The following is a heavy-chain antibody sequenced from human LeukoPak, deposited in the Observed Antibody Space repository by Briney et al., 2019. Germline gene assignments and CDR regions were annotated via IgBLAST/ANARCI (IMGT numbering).Heavy chain of an antibody. V-gene: IGHV1-18*01. CDR1: GYTFTSYG. CDR2: ISAYNGNT. D-gene: IGHD6-19*01. CDR3: ARYSSGWYVGPLFDY. J-gene: IGHJ4*02. Sequence: ASVKVSCKASGYTFTSYGISRVRQASGQGLEWMGWISAYNGNTNYAQKLQGRVTMTTDTSTSTAYMELRSLRSDDTAVYYCARYSSGWYVGPLFDYWGQGTLVTVSS.